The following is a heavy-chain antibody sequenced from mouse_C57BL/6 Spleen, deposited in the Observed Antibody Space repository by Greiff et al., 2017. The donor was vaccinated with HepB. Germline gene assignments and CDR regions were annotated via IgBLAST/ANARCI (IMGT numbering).Heavy chain of an antibody. V-gene: IGHV5-4*01. CDR2: ISDGGSYT. CDR1: GFTFSSYA. J-gene: IGHJ1*03. Sequence: EVQLVESGGGLVKPGGSLKLSCAASGFTFSSYAMSWVRQTPEKRLEWVATISDGGSYTYYPDNVKGRFTISRDNAKNNLYLQMSHLKSEDTAMYYCAREGEGNYGSSHWYFDVWGTGTTVTVSS. CDR3: AREGEGNYGSSHWYFDV. D-gene: IGHD1-1*01.